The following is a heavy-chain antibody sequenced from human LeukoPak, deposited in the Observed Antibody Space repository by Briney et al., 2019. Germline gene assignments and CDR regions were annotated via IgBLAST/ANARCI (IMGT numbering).Heavy chain of an antibody. D-gene: IGHD3-22*01. CDR3: AKSPGSDYLFDY. Sequence: GGSLRLSCAASGFTFSSYAMSWVRQAPGKGLEWVSAVSGNGGSTNYADSVKGRFTISRDNSKNTLYLQMNSLRAEDTAVYYCAKSPGSDYLFDYWGQGTLVTVPS. CDR2: VSGNGGST. V-gene: IGHV3-23*01. CDR1: GFTFSSYA. J-gene: IGHJ4*02.